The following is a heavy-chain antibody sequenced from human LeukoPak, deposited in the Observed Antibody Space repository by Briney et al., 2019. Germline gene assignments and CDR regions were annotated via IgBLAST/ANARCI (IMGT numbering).Heavy chain of an antibody. J-gene: IGHJ3*02. Sequence: ASVKVSCKASGYTFSSYAISWVRQAPGQGLEWMGRIIPIFGTANYAQKFQGRVTITTDESTSTAYMELSSLRSEDTAVYYCARETHYDYVWGSYRSDAFDIWGQGTMVTVSS. CDR1: GYTFSSYA. V-gene: IGHV1-69*05. CDR3: ARETHYDYVWGSYRSDAFDI. D-gene: IGHD3-16*02. CDR2: IIPIFGTA.